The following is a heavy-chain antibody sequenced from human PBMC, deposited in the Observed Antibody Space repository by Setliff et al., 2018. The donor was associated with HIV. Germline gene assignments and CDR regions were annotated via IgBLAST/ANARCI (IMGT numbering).Heavy chain of an antibody. CDR3: VRDLARVIAH. J-gene: IGHJ4*02. V-gene: IGHV3-7*01. Sequence: GVLRLSCAASGFTFSTYWMVWVRRAPGKGLEWVAQIKQDGSEGYYVDSVRGRFTISRDNAKNALLLQMNSLTAEDTALYYCVRDLARVIAHWGQGTLVTVSS. D-gene: IGHD2-21*01. CDR2: IKQDGSEG. CDR1: GFTFSTYW.